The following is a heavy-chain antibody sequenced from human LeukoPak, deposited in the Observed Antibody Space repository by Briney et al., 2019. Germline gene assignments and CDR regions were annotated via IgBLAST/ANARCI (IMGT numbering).Heavy chain of an antibody. CDR1: GGTFSSYA. CDR3: ARGMEQQLDYYFDY. CDR2: ITPILGIA. Sequence: SVTVSCKASGGTFSSYAISWVRQAPGQGLEWMGRITPILGIANYAQKFQGRVTITADKSTSTAYMELSSLRSEDTAVYYCARGMEQQLDYYFDYWGQGTLVTVSS. V-gene: IGHV1-69*04. D-gene: IGHD6-13*01. J-gene: IGHJ4*02.